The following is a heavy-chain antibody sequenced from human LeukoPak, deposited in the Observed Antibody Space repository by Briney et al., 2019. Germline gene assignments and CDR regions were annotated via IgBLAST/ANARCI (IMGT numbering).Heavy chain of an antibody. CDR1: GFTFGSYA. V-gene: IGHV3-23*01. J-gene: IGHJ4*02. D-gene: IGHD3-22*01. Sequence: GGSLRLSCAASGFTFGSYAMSWVRQAPGKGLEWVSGISGSGGSTNYADSVKGRFTISRDNSKNTLYLQMNSLRAEDTAVYYCAKAGWNVVVIDYWGQGTLVTVSS. CDR3: AKAGWNVVVIDY. CDR2: ISGSGGST.